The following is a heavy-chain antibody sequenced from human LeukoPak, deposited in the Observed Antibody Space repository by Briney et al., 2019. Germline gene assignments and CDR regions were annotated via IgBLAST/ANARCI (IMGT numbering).Heavy chain of an antibody. CDR2: IYSGGST. CDR3: ARGVPRVHTRFDY. Sequence: GGSLRLSCAASGFTVSSNYMSWVRQAPGKGLEWVSVIYSGGSTYYADSVKGRFTISRDNSKNTLYLQMNSLRAEDTAVHYCARGVPRVHTRFDYWGQGTLVTVSS. J-gene: IGHJ4*02. CDR1: GFTVSSNY. D-gene: IGHD1-1*01. V-gene: IGHV3-66*02.